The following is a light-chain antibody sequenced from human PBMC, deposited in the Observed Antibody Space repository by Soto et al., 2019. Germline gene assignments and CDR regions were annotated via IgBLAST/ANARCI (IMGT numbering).Light chain of an antibody. CDR3: QPYKNWPPLT. Sequence: EIVITQTPATLSVSPGETATLSCRASQSVTYSLAWYQQMPGQGPRLLIYGAFTRATGIPARFSGSGSGTEFTLTISSLQSEDFAVYYCQPYKNWPPLTFGGGTKVEIK. J-gene: IGKJ4*01. CDR1: QSVTYS. V-gene: IGKV3-15*01. CDR2: GAF.